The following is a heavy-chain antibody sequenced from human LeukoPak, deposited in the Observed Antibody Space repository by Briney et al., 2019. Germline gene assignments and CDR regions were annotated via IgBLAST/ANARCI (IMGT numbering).Heavy chain of an antibody. CDR1: GGSFSGYY. D-gene: IGHD3-9*01. Sequence: SETLSLTCAVYGGSFSGYYWSWIRQPPGKGLEWIGEINHSGSTNYNPSLKSRVTISVDTSKNQFSLKLSSVTAADTAVYYCARAPRYDILTGPYYFDYWGQGTLVTVSS. V-gene: IGHV4-34*01. CDR2: INHSGST. J-gene: IGHJ4*02. CDR3: ARAPRYDILTGPYYFDY.